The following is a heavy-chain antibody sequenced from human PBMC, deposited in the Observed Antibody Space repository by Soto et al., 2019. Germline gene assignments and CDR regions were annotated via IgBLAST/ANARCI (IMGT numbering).Heavy chain of an antibody. Sequence: EVQLLESGGGLAQPGGSLRLSCAASGFTFSSYAMSWVRQAPGKGLEWVSAISGSGGSTYYADSVKGRFTISRDNSKTSLYLEMNSLRAEDTAVYYCAKDHNSYGYLVYFDYWGPGTLVTVSS. CDR3: AKDHNSYGYLVYFDY. CDR1: GFTFSSYA. D-gene: IGHD5-18*01. CDR2: ISGSGGST. J-gene: IGHJ4*02. V-gene: IGHV3-23*01.